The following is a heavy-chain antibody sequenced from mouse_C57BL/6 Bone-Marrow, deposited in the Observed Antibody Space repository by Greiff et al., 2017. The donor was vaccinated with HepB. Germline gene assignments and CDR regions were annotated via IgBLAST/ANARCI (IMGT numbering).Heavy chain of an antibody. CDR3: ASRPLRWDVRYFDY. Sequence: EVKLVESVAELVRPGASVKLSCTASGFNIKNTYMHWVKQRPEQGLEWIGRIDPANGNTKYAPKFQGKATITADTSSNTAYLQLSSLTSEDTAIYYCASRPLRWDVRYFDYWGQGTTLTVSS. V-gene: IGHV14-3*01. CDR1: GFNIKNTY. J-gene: IGHJ2*01. CDR2: IDPANGNT. D-gene: IGHD4-1*01.